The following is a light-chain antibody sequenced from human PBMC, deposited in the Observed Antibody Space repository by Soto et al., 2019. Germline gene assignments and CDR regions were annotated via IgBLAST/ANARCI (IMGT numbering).Light chain of an antibody. Sequence: EIVLTQSPGTLSLSPGERATLSCRASQSVSSNYLAWYQQKPGXAPXXLIFGASSRATGIPDRFSGSGSGTEFTLTISRMEPEDFAVYDCQQYAGSSTFGQGTKVDIK. CDR2: GAS. V-gene: IGKV3-20*01. CDR3: QQYAGSST. CDR1: QSVSSNY. J-gene: IGKJ1*01.